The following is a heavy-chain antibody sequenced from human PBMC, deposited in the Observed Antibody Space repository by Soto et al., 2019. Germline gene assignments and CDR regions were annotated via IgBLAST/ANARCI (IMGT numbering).Heavy chain of an antibody. Sequence: SETLSLTCAVSGGSISSTNWWSWVRQSPGKGLEWIGEIYHLGSTDYNPSLRGRVTISVDKSNNQFSLKMRYLTAADTAVYYCARHYAVVLYHFDYWGLGTPVTGSS. J-gene: IGHJ4*02. CDR3: ARHYAVVLYHFDY. D-gene: IGHD2-15*01. CDR2: IYHLGST. V-gene: IGHV4-4*02. CDR1: GGSISSTNW.